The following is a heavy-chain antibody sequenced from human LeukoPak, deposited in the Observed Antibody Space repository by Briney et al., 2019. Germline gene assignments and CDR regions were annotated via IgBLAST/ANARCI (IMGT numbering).Heavy chain of an antibody. D-gene: IGHD2-15*01. CDR2: IKQDGSEK. CDR1: GFTFSSFG. V-gene: IGHV3-7*01. CDR3: ARDLPEDIVVVVAAGSDAFDI. Sequence: GGTLRLSCAASGFTFSSFGMSWVRQAPGKGLEWVANIKQDGSEKYYVDSVKGRFTISRDNAKNSLYLQMNSLRAEDTAVYYCARDLPEDIVVVVAAGSDAFDIWGQGTMVTVSS. J-gene: IGHJ3*02.